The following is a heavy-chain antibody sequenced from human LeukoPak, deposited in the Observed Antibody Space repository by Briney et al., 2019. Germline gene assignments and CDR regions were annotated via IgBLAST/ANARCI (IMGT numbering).Heavy chain of an antibody. V-gene: IGHV3-23*01. J-gene: IGHJ4*02. Sequence: PGGSLRLSCAASGFTFSDYEMSWVRQAPGKGLEWVSDISGSGGSTYYADSVKGRFTISRDNSKNTLYLQMNSLRAEDTAVYYCARRSGIAVAGAFDYWGQGTLVTVSS. CDR2: ISGSGGST. CDR1: GFTFSDYE. D-gene: IGHD6-19*01. CDR3: ARRSGIAVAGAFDY.